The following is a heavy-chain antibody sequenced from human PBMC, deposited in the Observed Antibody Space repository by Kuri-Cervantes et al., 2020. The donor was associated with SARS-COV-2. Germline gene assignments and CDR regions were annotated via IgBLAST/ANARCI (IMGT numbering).Heavy chain of an antibody. V-gene: IGHV4-34*01. D-gene: IGHD2-15*01. CDR1: GGSFSDYY. CDR2: INHSGST. Sequence: SQTLSLTCAVYGGSFSDYYWNWIRQPPGKGPEWIGEINHSGSTNYNPSLKSRVTVSVDTSKNQFSLKLSSVTAADTAVYYCASPGGGSRYYFDYWGQGTLVTVSS. J-gene: IGHJ4*02. CDR3: ASPGGGSRYYFDY.